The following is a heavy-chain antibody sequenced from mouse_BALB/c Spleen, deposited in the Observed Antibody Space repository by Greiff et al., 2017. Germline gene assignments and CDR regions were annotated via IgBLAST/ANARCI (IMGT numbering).Heavy chain of an antibody. CDR1: GFTFSSYT. CDR2: ISNGGGST. J-gene: IGHJ3*01. Sequence: DVKLVESGGGLVQPGGSLKLSCAASGFTFSSYTMSWVRQTPEKRLEWVAYISNGGGSTYYPDTVKGRFTISRDNAKNTLYLQMSSLKSEDTAMYYCARHWDGGAWFAYWGQGTLVTVSA. CDR3: ARHWDGGAWFAY. V-gene: IGHV5-12-2*01. D-gene: IGHD4-1*01.